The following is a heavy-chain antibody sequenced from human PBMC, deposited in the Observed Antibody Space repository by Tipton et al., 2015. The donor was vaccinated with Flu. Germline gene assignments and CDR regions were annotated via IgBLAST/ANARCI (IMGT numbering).Heavy chain of an antibody. CDR1: GEALSSGDYY. V-gene: IGHV4-31*02. CDR3: ARLSGSYALDY. Sequence: GEALSSGDYYWTWVRQHPGKGLEWIGHIYYSGSTYYNPSLKTRLAISVDTSKNQISLNLSSVTAADTAVYYCARLSGSYALDYWGQGTLVTVSS. J-gene: IGHJ4*02. D-gene: IGHD1-26*01. CDR2: IYYSGST.